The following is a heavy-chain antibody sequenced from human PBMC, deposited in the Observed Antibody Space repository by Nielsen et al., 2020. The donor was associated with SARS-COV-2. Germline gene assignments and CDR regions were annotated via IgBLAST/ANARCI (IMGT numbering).Heavy chain of an antibody. J-gene: IGHJ3*01. D-gene: IGHD3-10*01. CDR3: AKDGVVRGDALDL. V-gene: IGHV3-23*01. Sequence: GGSLRLSFAASGFTFNAYAMAWVGRAPGRGLQWVTGVSASGGSTYYTDSVKGRFSISRDNSKNTLFPQMHSLRVEDTALYYCAKDGVVRGDALDLWAQGTMVTVSS. CDR1: GFTFNAYA. CDR2: VSASGGST.